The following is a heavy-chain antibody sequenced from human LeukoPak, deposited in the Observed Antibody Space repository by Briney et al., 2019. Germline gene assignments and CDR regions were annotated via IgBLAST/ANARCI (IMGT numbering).Heavy chain of an antibody. CDR1: GLPFSSYS. CDR3: ARDQNNWNEKDY. V-gene: IGHV3-21*01. J-gene: IGHJ4*02. Sequence: GGSQRLSCAASGLPFSSYSMNWPRKAPGKGLEWVSSISGSSSHIYYADSVKGRLTISRDNAKNSLYLQMNSLRAEDTAVYYCARDQNNWNEKDYWGQGTLVTVSS. D-gene: IGHD1-1*01. CDR2: ISGSSSHI.